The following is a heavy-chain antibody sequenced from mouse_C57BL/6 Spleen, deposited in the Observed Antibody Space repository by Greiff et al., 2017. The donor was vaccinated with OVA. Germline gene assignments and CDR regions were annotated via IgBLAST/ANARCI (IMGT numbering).Heavy chain of an antibody. V-gene: IGHV14-2*01. D-gene: IGHD1-1*01. CDR1: GFNIKDYY. CDR3: AYGSSSNWYFDV. Sequence: LVESGAELVKPGASVKLSCTASGFNIKDYYMHWVKQRTEQGLEWIGRIDPEDGETKYAPKFPGKATITADTSSNTAYLQLSSLTSEDTAVYYCAYGSSSNWYFDVWGTGTTVTVSS. J-gene: IGHJ1*03. CDR2: IDPEDGET.